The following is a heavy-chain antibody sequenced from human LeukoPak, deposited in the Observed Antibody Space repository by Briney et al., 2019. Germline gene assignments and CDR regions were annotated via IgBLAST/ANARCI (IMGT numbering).Heavy chain of an antibody. CDR3: ARRAGYCSGGSCPANWFDP. CDR2: IYPGDSDI. Sequence: GESLKISCKGFGYSFTSYWIGWVRQMPGKGLEWMGIIYPGDSDIRYSPSFQGQVPISVDRSISTAYLQWSSLKASDTAIYYCARRAGYCSGGSCPANWFDPWGQGTLVTVSS. D-gene: IGHD2-15*01. V-gene: IGHV5-51*01. CDR1: GYSFTSYW. J-gene: IGHJ5*02.